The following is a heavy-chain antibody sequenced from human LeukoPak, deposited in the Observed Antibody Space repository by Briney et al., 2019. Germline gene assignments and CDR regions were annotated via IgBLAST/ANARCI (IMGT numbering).Heavy chain of an antibody. CDR3: ARRYYGSWYWFDP. V-gene: IGHV4-31*03. CDR2: IYYSGST. CDR1: GGSISSGGYY. D-gene: IGHD6-13*01. J-gene: IGHJ5*02. Sequence: SETLSLTCTVPGGSISSGGYYWSCIRQHPGKGLEWIGYIYYSGSTYYNPSLKSRVTISVDTSKNQFSLKLSSVTAADTAVYYCARRYYGSWYWFDPWGQGTLVTVSS.